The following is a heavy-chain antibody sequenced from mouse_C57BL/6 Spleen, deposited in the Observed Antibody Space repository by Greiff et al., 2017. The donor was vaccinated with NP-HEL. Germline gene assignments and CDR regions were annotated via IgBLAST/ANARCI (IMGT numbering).Heavy chain of an antibody. CDR1: GYAFSSYW. Sequence: QVQLQQSGAELVKPGASVKISCKASGYAFSSYWMNWVKQRPGKGLEWIGQIYPGDGDTNYNGKFKGKATLTADKSSSTAYMKLSSLTSEDSAVYFGARWGYYGYLDYWGQGTTLTVSS. J-gene: IGHJ2*01. V-gene: IGHV1-80*01. D-gene: IGHD1-1*02. CDR3: ARWGYYGYLDY. CDR2: IYPGDGDT.